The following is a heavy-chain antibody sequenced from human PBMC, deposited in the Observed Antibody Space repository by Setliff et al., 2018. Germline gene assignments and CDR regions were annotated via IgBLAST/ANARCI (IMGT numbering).Heavy chain of an antibody. CDR1: GGSISSGSYY. D-gene: IGHD3-22*01. J-gene: IGHJ4*02. Sequence: PSETLSLTCTVSGGSISSGSYYWSWIRQPAGKGLEWIERIYTSGSTNYNPSLKSRVTISVDTSKNQFSLKLSSVTAADTAVYYCARGPVMIVATGYFDYWGQGTLVTVSS. CDR2: IYTSGST. CDR3: ARGPVMIVATGYFDY. V-gene: IGHV4-61*02.